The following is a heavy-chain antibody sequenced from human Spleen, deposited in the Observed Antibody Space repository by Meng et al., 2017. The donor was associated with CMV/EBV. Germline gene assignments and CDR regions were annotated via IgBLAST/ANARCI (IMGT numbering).Heavy chain of an antibody. CDR1: GFTFSNYA. CDR3: ARDHWDY. V-gene: IGHV3-23*01. Sequence: SLPLSCAASGFTFSNYAMDWVRQAPGKGLEWVSAISESGDATYYADSVKGHFTISRDNSKNTLYLQMNSLRADDSALYYCARDHWDYWGRGTLVTVSS. J-gene: IGHJ4*02. CDR2: ISESGDAT.